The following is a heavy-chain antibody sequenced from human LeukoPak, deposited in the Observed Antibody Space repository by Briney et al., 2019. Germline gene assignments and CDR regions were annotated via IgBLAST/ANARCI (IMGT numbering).Heavy chain of an antibody. CDR2: IYPRDGST. CDR1: GYTFTSNY. V-gene: IGHV1-46*01. Sequence: ASVKVSCKASGYTFTSNYIHWVRQAPGQGLEWMGMIYPRDGSTSYAQKFQGRVTVTRDTSTSTVHMELSGLRSEGTAVYYCARDQEGFDFWGQGTLVTVSS. J-gene: IGHJ4*02. CDR3: ARDQEGFDF.